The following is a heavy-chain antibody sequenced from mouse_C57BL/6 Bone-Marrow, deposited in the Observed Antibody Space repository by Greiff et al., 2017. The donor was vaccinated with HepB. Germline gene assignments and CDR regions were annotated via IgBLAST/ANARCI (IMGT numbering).Heavy chain of an antibody. Sequence: VQLQESGPGLVAPSGFSLTSYGVHWVRQPPGKGLEWLVVIWSDGSTTYNSALKSRLSISKDNSKSQVFLKMNSLQTDDTAMYYCARQDAATVVATNYAMDYWGQGTSVTVSS. J-gene: IGHJ4*01. D-gene: IGHD1-1*01. CDR2: IWSDGST. V-gene: IGHV2-6-1*01. CDR3: ARQDAATVVATNYAMDY. CDR1: GFSLTSYG.